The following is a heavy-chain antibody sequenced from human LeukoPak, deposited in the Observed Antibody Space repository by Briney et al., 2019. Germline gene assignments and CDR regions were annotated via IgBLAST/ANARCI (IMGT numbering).Heavy chain of an antibody. D-gene: IGHD3-16*01. CDR1: GFTLSSYA. J-gene: IGHJ6*02. Sequence: EPGGALMLCCGTSGFTLSSYARTTVPQAPAKGVEWVSAIRGSGGSTYYADSVKGRFTISRDNSKNTLYLQMSNLRAEDTAVYFCARGGGLDVWGQGATVTVSS. CDR2: IRGSGGST. CDR3: ARGGGLDV. V-gene: IGHV3-23*01.